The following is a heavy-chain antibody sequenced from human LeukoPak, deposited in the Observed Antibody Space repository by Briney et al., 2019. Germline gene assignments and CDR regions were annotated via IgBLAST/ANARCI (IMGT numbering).Heavy chain of an antibody. V-gene: IGHV4-59*01. Sequence: SETLSLTCAVSGGSTNNYYWSWIRQPPGKGLEWIGYIYDSGSTNYNPSLKSRVTISVDTSKNQFSLKLSSVTAADTAVYYCARAHDILTGYDYWGQGTLVTVSS. CDR1: GGSTNNYY. D-gene: IGHD3-9*01. J-gene: IGHJ4*02. CDR2: IYDSGST. CDR3: ARAHDILTGYDY.